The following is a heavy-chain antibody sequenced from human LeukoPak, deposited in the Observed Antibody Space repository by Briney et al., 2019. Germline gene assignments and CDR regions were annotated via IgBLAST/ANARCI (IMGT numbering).Heavy chain of an antibody. J-gene: IGHJ4*02. D-gene: IGHD6-19*01. V-gene: IGHV3-74*01. Sequence: GRSLRLSCAASGFTFSSYWMHWVRQAPGKGLAWLPLTNSDGSSTSYADSVKGRFTISRDNAKNTLYVQMNSLRAEDTGVYYCATSPGAVAGTTGGYWGQGTLVTVSS. CDR2: TNSDGSST. CDR3: ATSPGAVAGTTGGY. CDR1: GFTFSSYW.